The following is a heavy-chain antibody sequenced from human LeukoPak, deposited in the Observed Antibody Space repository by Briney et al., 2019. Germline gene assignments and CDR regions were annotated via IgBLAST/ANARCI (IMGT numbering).Heavy chain of an antibody. Sequence: GGSLRLSCASSGFTVSSNYMSWVRQAPGKGLEWVSVIYSGGSTYYADSVKGRFTISRDNSKNTLYLQMNSLRAEDTAVYYCARYSSENNWIDPWGQGTLVTVSS. CDR1: GFTVSSNY. CDR2: IYSGGST. D-gene: IGHD6-19*01. V-gene: IGHV3-53*01. J-gene: IGHJ5*02. CDR3: ARYSSENNWIDP.